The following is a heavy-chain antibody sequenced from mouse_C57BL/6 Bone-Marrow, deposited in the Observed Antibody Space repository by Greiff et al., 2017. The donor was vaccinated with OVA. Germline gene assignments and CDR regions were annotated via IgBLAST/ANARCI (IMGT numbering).Heavy chain of an antibody. CDR1: GYAFSSSW. D-gene: IGHD2-2*01. V-gene: IGHV1-82*01. CDR3: ASPYYGYDY. CDR2: IYPGDGDT. J-gene: IGHJ2*01. Sequence: VQLQQSGPELVKPGASVKISCKASGYAFSSSWMNWVKQRPGKGLEWIGRIYPGDGDTNYNGKFKGKATLTADKSSSTAYMQLSSLTSEDSAVYCCASPYYGYDYWGQGTTLTVSS.